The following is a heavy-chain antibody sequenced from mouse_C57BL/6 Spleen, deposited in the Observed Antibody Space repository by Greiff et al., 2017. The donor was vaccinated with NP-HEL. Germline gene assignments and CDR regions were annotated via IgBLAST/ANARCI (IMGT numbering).Heavy chain of an antibody. J-gene: IGHJ2*01. Sequence: EVQLVESGGGLVKPGGSLKLSCAASGFTFSDYGMHWVRQAPEKGLEWVAYISSGSSTIYYADTVKGRFTISRDNSKNTLFLQMTSLRSEDTAMYYCARGEDGYYLDYWGQGTTLTVSS. D-gene: IGHD2-3*01. CDR3: ARGEDGYYLDY. CDR1: GFTFSDYG. CDR2: ISSGSSTI. V-gene: IGHV5-17*01.